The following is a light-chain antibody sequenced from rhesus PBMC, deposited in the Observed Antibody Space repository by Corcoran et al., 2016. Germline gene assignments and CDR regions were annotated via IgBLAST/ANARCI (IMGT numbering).Light chain of an antibody. Sequence: DIQMTQSPSSLSASVGDRVTITFRASENVNNYLNWYQQQPGKAPKLLIYKASTWQSGVPSRFSGSGSGTDYTFTISSLQPEDVATYYGQHGYGTPLTFGGGTKVELK. J-gene: IGKJ4*01. CDR1: ENVNNY. CDR2: KAS. CDR3: QHGYGTPLT. V-gene: IGKV1-74*01.